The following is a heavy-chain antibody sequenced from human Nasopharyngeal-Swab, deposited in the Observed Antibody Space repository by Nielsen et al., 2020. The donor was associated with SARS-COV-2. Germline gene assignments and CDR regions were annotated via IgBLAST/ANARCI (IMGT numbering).Heavy chain of an antibody. CDR3: ARTGAGTPYWYFDL. Sequence: GSLKISCAASGFTFSSYDMHWVRQATGKGLEWVSAIGTAGDTYYPGSVKGRFTISRENAKNSLYLRMNSLRAGDTAVYYCARTGAGTPYWYFDLWGRGTLVTVSS. J-gene: IGHJ2*01. CDR2: IGTAGDT. CDR1: GFTFSSYD. D-gene: IGHD6-19*01. V-gene: IGHV3-13*01.